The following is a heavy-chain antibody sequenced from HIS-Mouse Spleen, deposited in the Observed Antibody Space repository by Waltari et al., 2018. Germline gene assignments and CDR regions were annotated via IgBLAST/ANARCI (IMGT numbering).Heavy chain of an antibody. CDR1: GYTFTSYD. D-gene: IGHD6-13*01. V-gene: IGHV1-8*01. CDR2: VNTNSSNT. J-gene: IGHJ6*02. Sequence: QVQLVQSGAEVKKPGASVKVSCKASGYTFTSYDINWVRQATGQGLEWMGGVNTNSSNTGYAQKVQGSVTMTRNTSISPAYMELGSLRSEDTAVYYCARASIAAAGPYYYYGMDVWGQGTTVTVSS. CDR3: ARASIAAAGPYYYYGMDV.